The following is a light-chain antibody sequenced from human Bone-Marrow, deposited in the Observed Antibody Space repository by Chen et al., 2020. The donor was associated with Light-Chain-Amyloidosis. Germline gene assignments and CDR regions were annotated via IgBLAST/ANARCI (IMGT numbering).Light chain of an antibody. V-gene: IGLV2-8*01. CDR1: SSDVGRYNY. CDR3: SSYAGTNDWV. Sequence: QSALTQPTSASGSPGQSVTVTCTGTSSDVGRYNYVSWYQQLPGKAHQLMIYVVTKRPSGVRDLFSGSKSGNTASLTVSGLRSDDAADFVCSSYAGTNDWVFGGGTKVTVL. J-gene: IGLJ3*02. CDR2: VVT.